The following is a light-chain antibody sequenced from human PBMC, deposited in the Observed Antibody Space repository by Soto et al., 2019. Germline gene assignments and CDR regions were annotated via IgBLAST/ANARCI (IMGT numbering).Light chain of an antibody. Sequence: EIVLTQSPGTLSLSPGERATLSCRASQIVSSNKYLAWYQQKPGQAPSLLIYGGSSRATGIPDRFSGSGSGTDFTLTISRLEPEDFAMYYCQQYGGSPLYTFGQGTKVDIK. CDR1: QIVSSNKY. V-gene: IGKV3-20*01. J-gene: IGKJ2*01. CDR3: QQYGGSPLYT. CDR2: GGS.